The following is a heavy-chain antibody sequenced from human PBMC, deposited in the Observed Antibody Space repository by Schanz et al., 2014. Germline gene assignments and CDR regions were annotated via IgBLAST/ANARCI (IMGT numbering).Heavy chain of an antibody. CDR1: GFTFSAYA. CDR3: AKGSRSGSKVMDV. D-gene: IGHD3-10*01. Sequence: VQVVQSGGGLVKPGGSLRLSCAASGFTFSAYAMHWVRQAPGKGLEWVSNIPWNGAAIGYAGSVRGRFTISRDSAKNSLYLQMNSLRPEDTALYYCAKGSRSGSKVMDVWGKGTTVTVSS. V-gene: IGHV3-9*01. CDR2: IPWNGAAI. J-gene: IGHJ6*03.